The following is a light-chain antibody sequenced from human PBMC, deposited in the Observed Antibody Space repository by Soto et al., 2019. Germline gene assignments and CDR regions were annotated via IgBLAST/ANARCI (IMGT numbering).Light chain of an antibody. CDR1: QTISSW. CDR3: QHGYSTPLT. J-gene: IGKJ4*01. Sequence: DLQMTQSPATLSGSIRDRLTITCRASQTISSWLAWYQQKPGKAPNLLIYAASTLQSGVPSRFSGSGSGTDFTLTISSLQPEDFATYFCQHGYSTPLTFGGGTKVAIK. CDR2: AAS. V-gene: IGKV1-39*01.